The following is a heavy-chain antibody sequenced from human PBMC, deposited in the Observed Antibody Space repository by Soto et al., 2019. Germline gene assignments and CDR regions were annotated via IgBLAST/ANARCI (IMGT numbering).Heavy chain of an antibody. Sequence: SETLSLTCTVSGGSINSYYWSWIRQPPGKGLEWIGYIYYSGSTNYNPSLKSRATISVDTSKNQFSLKLSSVTAADTAVYYCARLWGYYNDYWGQGTLVTVSS. CDR3: ARLWGYYNDY. J-gene: IGHJ4*02. CDR2: IYYSGST. V-gene: IGHV4-59*08. D-gene: IGHD3-22*01. CDR1: GGSINSYY.